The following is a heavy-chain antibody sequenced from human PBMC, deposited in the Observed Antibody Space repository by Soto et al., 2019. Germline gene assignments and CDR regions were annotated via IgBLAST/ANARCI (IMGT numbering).Heavy chain of an antibody. Sequence: GASVKVSCKVSGDSFTGHYMHWVRQAPGQGPEWMGWISAYNVNTNYAQKLQGRVTMTTDTSTSTAYMELRSLRSDDTAVYYCAITNDWFDPWGQGTLVTVYS. CDR2: ISAYNVNT. V-gene: IGHV1-18*04. CDR3: AITNDWFDP. CDR1: GDSFTGHY. J-gene: IGHJ5*02.